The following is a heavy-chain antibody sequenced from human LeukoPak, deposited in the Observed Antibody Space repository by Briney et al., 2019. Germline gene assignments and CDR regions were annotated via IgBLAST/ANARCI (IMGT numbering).Heavy chain of an antibody. Sequence: GGSLRPSCAASGFTFSSYAMHWVRQAPGKGLEWVAVISYDGSNKYYADSVKGRFTISRDNSKNTLYLQMNSLRAEDTAVYYCAREPPGGIAVAAYFDYWGQGTLVTVSS. J-gene: IGHJ4*02. V-gene: IGHV3-30*04. CDR3: AREPPGGIAVAAYFDY. CDR1: GFTFSSYA. D-gene: IGHD6-19*01. CDR2: ISYDGSNK.